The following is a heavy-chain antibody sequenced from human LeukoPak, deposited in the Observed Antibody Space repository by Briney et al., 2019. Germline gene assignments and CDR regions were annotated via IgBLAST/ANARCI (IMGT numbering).Heavy chain of an antibody. CDR3: ARLTAVAGTFYFDY. D-gene: IGHD6-19*01. CDR2: ISSSSSYI. CDR1: GFTFSSYS. V-gene: IGHV3-21*01. J-gene: IGHJ4*02. Sequence: GGSLRLSCAAPGFTFSSYSMNWVRQAPGKGLEWVSSISSSSSYIYYADSVKGRFTISRDNAKNSLYLQMNSLRAEDTAVYYCARLTAVAGTFYFDYWGQGTLVTVSS.